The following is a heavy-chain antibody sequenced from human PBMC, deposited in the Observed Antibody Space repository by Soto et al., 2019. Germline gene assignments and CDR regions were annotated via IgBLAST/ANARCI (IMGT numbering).Heavy chain of an antibody. V-gene: IGHV1-2*02. Sequence: QVQLVQSGAEVKTPRASVKVSCEDSGYTFTGFHLHWVRQAPGQGLEWMGWINPKSGDTNDAQKLLGRVPMTRDTSISTGYMELSGLKSDDTALYFCAKGLWTVGHCSGGSCYDVMDVWGQGTTVTFSS. CDR1: GYTFTGFH. J-gene: IGHJ6*02. CDR2: INPKSGDT. D-gene: IGHD2-15*01. CDR3: AKGLWTVGHCSGGSCYDVMDV.